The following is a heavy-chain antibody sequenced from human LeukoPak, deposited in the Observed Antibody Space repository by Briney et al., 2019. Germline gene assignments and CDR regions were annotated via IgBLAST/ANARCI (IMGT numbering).Heavy chain of an antibody. V-gene: IGHV3-30*18. D-gene: IGHD3-22*01. J-gene: IGHJ4*02. CDR3: AKLGFDSSGSHTLFDY. CDR2: ISYDGRNN. CDR1: GFTFSSYA. Sequence: PGRSLRLSCAASGFTFSSYAMHWVRQGPGKGLEWVAIISYDGRNNHYADSVKGRFTISRDNSKNTLHLQMNGLRAEDTAVYYCAKLGFDSSGSHTLFDYWGQGTQVTVSS.